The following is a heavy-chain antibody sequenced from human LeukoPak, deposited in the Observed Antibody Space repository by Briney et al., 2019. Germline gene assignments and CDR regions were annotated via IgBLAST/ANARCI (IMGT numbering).Heavy chain of an antibody. CDR1: GLSFSSFS. D-gene: IGHD3-16*01. Sequence: PGGSLRLSCAASGLSFSSFSMSWVRQGPARGLEWVSSIRGSGETFYADSVKGRFTLSSDSSRNTVNFQLNNLRVEDTAIYYCSKASWVSSTDAVRWGQGTLVTVSS. CDR2: IRGSGET. CDR3: SKASWVSSTDAVR. V-gene: IGHV3-23*01. J-gene: IGHJ4*02.